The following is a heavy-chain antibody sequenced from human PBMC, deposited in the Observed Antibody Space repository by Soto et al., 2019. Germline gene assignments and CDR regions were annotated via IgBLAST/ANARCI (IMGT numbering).Heavy chain of an antibody. J-gene: IGHJ4*02. CDR3: ARSAPMDYDILTGYYTPIQKYYFDY. CDR2: IYYSGST. CDR1: GGSISSGGYY. V-gene: IGHV4-31*03. D-gene: IGHD3-9*01. Sequence: SETLSLTCTVSGGSISSGGYYWSWIRQHPGKGLEWIGYIYYSGSTYYNPSLKSRVTISVDTSKNQFSLKLSSVTAADTAVYYCARSAPMDYDILTGYYTPIQKYYFDYWGQGTLVTVSS.